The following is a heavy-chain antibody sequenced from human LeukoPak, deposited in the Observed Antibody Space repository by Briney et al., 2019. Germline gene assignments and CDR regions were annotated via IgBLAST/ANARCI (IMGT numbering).Heavy chain of an antibody. CDR1: GFTFSNAW. V-gene: IGHV3-15*01. J-gene: IGHJ3*02. CDR3: TTGSLGRRAFDI. D-gene: IGHD1-26*01. Sequence: GGSLRLSCAASGFTFSNAWMSCVRQAPGKGLEWVGRIKSKTDGGTTDYAAPVKGRFTISRDDSKNTLYLQMNSLKTEDTAVYYCTTGSLGRRAFDIWGQGTMVTVSS. CDR2: IKSKTDGGTT.